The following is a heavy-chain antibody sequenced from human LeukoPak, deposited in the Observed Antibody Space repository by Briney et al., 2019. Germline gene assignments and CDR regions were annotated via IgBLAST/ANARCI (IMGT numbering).Heavy chain of an antibody. Sequence: SQTLSLTCTVSGGSISSGDYYWSWIRQPPGKGLEWIGYIYYSGSTYYNPSLKSRVTISVDTSKNQFSLKLSSVTAADTAVYYCARVPPLGGSGAIHDAFDIWGQGTMVTVSS. CDR2: IYYSGST. V-gene: IGHV4-30-4*01. J-gene: IGHJ3*02. CDR3: ARVPPLGGSGAIHDAFDI. CDR1: GGSISSGDYY. D-gene: IGHD2-15*01.